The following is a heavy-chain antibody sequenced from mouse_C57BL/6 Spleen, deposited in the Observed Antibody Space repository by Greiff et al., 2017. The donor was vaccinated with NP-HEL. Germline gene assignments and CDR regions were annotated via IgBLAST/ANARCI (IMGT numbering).Heavy chain of an antibody. CDR2: ISDGGSST. CDR1: GFTFSSYA. D-gene: IGHD2-14*01. V-gene: IGHV5-4*03. CDR3: ARGLLQGFAY. Sequence: EVKLVESGGGLVKPGGSLKLSCAASGFTFSSYAMSWVRQTPEKRLEWVATISDGGSSTYYPDNVKGRFTISRDNAKNNLYLQMSHLKSEDTAMYYCARGLLQGFAYWGQGTLVTVSA. J-gene: IGHJ3*01.